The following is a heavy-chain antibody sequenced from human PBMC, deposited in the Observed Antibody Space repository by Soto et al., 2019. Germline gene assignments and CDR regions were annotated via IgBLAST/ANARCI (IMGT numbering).Heavy chain of an antibody. CDR2: INHSGST. Sequence: PSETLSLTCAVYGGSFSGYYWSWIRQPPGKGLEWIGEINHSGSTNYNPSLKSRVTISVDTSKNQFSLKLSSVTAADTAVYYCARDGRDYDFWSGLAIVRGMDVWGQGTTVTVSS. CDR1: GGSFSGYY. CDR3: ARDGRDYDFWSGLAIVRGMDV. D-gene: IGHD3-3*01. V-gene: IGHV4-34*01. J-gene: IGHJ6*02.